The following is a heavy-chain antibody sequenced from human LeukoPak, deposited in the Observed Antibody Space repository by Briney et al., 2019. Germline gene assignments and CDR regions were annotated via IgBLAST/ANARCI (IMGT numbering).Heavy chain of an antibody. D-gene: IGHD3-9*01. CDR1: GGSISSYY. CDR2: LSYSGST. J-gene: IGHJ5*02. Sequence: SETLSLTCTVSGGSISSYYWSWIRQPPGKGLEWIGYLSYSGSTNYNPSLKSRVTISVDTSKNQFSLKLSSVTAADTAVYYCARLTGYSSESWFDPWGQGTLVTVSS. CDR3: ARLTGYSSESWFDP. V-gene: IGHV4-59*01.